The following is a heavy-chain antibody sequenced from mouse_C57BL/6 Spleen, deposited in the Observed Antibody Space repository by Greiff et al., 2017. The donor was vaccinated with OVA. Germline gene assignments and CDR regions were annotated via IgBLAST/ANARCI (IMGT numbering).Heavy chain of an antibody. CDR1: GYTFTSYW. J-gene: IGHJ1*03. V-gene: IGHV1-61*01. CDR2: IYPSDSET. CDR3: GSGGNYRYFDV. Sequence: QVQLQQPGAELVRPGSSVKLSCKASGYTFTSYWMDWVKQRPGQGLEWIGNIYPSDSETHYNQKFKDKATLTVDKSSSTAYMQLSSLTSEDSAVYYCGSGGNYRYFDVWGTGTTVTVSS. D-gene: IGHD2-1*01.